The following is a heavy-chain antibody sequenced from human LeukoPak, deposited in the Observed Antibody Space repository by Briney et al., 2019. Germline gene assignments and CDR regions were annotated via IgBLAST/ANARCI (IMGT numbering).Heavy chain of an antibody. CDR2: INPNRGGT. CDR3: ARSVASSGHMPHHY. CDR1: GYTFTGYY. V-gene: IGHV1-2*02. Sequence: EASVKVSCKASGYTFTGYYIHWVRQAPGQGLEWMGWINPNRGGTNYAQNFQGRVTVTSDTSITTVYMELSGLTSDDTSVYYCARSVASSGHMPHHYWGQGTLVTVTS. J-gene: IGHJ4*02. D-gene: IGHD5-18*01.